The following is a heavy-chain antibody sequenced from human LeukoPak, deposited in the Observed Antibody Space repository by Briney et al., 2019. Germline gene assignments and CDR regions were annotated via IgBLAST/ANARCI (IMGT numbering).Heavy chain of an antibody. CDR2: ISWNSGSI. J-gene: IGHJ4*02. V-gene: IGHV3-9*01. Sequence: PGGSLRLSCAASGFTFDDYAMHWVRQAPGEGVEWVSGISWNSGSIGYADSVKGRFTISRDNAKNSLCLQMNSLRAEDTALYYCAKGKPYYYDSSGYERWGQGTLVTVSS. CDR3: AKGKPYYYDSSGYER. D-gene: IGHD3-22*01. CDR1: GFTFDDYA.